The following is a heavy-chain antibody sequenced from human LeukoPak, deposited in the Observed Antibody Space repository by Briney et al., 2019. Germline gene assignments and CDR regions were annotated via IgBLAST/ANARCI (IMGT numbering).Heavy chain of an antibody. Sequence: SETLSLICTVSGGSISGYSWSWIRQPPGKGLEWIGEINHSGSTNYNPSLKSRVTISVDTSKNQFSLKLSSVTAADTAVYYCARRLKVRGVFRPRGTTGYYMDVWGKGTTVTISS. CDR2: INHSGST. D-gene: IGHD3-10*01. J-gene: IGHJ6*03. CDR3: ARRLKVRGVFRPRGTTGYYMDV. V-gene: IGHV4-34*01. CDR1: GGSISGYS.